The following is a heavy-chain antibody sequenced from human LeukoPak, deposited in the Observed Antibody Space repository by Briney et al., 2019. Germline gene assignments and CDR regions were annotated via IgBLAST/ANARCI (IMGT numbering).Heavy chain of an antibody. D-gene: IGHD6-19*01. J-gene: IGHJ4*02. CDR2: IKQDGSEK. Sequence: GGSLRLSCAASGFTFSSYGMSWVRQAPGKGLEWVANIKQDGSEKYYVDSVKGRFTISRDNAKNSLYLQMNSLRAEDTAVYYCARGRSSGWYPFGYWGQGTLVTVSS. CDR3: ARGRSSGWYPFGY. V-gene: IGHV3-7*01. CDR1: GFTFSSYG.